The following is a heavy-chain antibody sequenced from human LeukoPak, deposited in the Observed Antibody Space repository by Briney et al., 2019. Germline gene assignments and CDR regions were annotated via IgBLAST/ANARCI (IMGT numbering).Heavy chain of an antibody. CDR2: INPRGGST. CDR1: GYTFTSYY. V-gene: IGHV1-46*01. Sequence: ASVKVSCKASGYTFTSYYMHWVRQAPGQGLEWMGIINPRGGSTSYAQKFQGRVTMTRDTSTNTVYMELSSLRSEDTAVYYRARRTVIRGNWFDPWGQGTLVTVSS. J-gene: IGHJ5*02. CDR3: ARRTVIRGNWFDP. D-gene: IGHD4-17*01.